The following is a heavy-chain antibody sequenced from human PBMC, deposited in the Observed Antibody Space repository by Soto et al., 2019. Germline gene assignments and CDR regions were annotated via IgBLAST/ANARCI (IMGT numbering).Heavy chain of an antibody. V-gene: IGHV1-46*01. Sequence: ASVKVSCKASGYTFTSYYMHWVRQAPGQGLEWMGIINPSGGSTSYAQKFQGRVTMTKDTTTSTVYMELSSLRSEETAVYYCARADGAYDYESSGIDYWGQGTLVTVSS. J-gene: IGHJ4*02. D-gene: IGHD3-22*01. CDR3: ARADGAYDYESSGIDY. CDR1: GYTFTSYY. CDR2: INPSGGST.